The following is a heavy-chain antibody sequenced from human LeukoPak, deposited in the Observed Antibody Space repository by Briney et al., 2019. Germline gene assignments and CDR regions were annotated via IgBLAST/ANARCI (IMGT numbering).Heavy chain of an antibody. CDR1: GFTLSDYY. Sequence: GGSLRLSCAASGFTLSDYYMTWIRQAPGKGLEWVSYISSSGSTIYYADSVKGRFTISRDNAKNSLYLQMNSLRAEDTAVYYCARDPGSHNSSGWYDYWGQGTLVTVSS. V-gene: IGHV3-11*01. J-gene: IGHJ4*02. CDR2: ISSSGSTI. CDR3: ARDPGSHNSSGWYDY. D-gene: IGHD6-19*01.